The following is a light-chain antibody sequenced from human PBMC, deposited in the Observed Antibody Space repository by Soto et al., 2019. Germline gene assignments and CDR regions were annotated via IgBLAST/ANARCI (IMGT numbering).Light chain of an antibody. CDR3: QQYYSFPLT. J-gene: IGKJ4*01. V-gene: IGKV4-1*01. CDR2: WAS. Sequence: DIVMTQSPDSLAVSLGERATINCKSSQSVFYSSNSKNYLAWYQQKSGQSPKLLIYWASTRESGVPDRFSASGSGTDFTLTISSLQAEDVAVYYCQQYYSFPLTFGGGTKVEIK. CDR1: QSVFYSSNSKNY.